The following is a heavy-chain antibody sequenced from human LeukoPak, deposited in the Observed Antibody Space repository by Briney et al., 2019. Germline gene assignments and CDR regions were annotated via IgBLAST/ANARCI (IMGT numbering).Heavy chain of an antibody. J-gene: IGHJ4*02. V-gene: IGHV3-7*01. CDR1: GFPFSSYW. CDR2: IKQDGSKK. CDR3: AKDVGKWESLHFFDY. D-gene: IGHD1-26*01. Sequence: PGGSLRLSCVASGFPFSSYWMTWVRQAPGKGLEWVANIKQDGSKKSYVDSVKGRFTISRDNSKNTLYLLMNSLRAEDTAVYYCAKDVGKWESLHFFDYWGQGTLVTVSS.